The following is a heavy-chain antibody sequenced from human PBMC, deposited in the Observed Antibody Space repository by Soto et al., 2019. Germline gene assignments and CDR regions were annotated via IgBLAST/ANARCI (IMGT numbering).Heavy chain of an antibody. CDR1: AFAFTSSS. J-gene: IGHJ6*02. CDR3: AAEGGRYSGYDYVPRYYGMDV. Sequence: AVKVSCNASAFAFTSSSVQWVRQARGQRREWIGWIVVGSGNTNNAQKFQERVTITRNTSTSTAYKELSSLRSEDTAVYYCAAEGGRYSGYDYVPRYYGMDVWGQGTTVTVSS. CDR2: IVVGSGNT. D-gene: IGHD5-12*01. V-gene: IGHV1-58*01.